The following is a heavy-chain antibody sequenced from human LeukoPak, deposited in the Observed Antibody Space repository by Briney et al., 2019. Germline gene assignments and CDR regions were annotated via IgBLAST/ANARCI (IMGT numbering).Heavy chain of an antibody. CDR3: AKLRFSTVSTLHYFDY. CDR2: IAASRDTS. CDR1: GFTFHGYA. D-gene: IGHD5/OR15-5a*01. Sequence: GGSLRLSCAASGFTFHGYALSWVRQAPGKGLEWVSSIAASRDTSYYADSVKGRFTISRDNSKNTFYLQMNSLRAGDTAVYYCAKLRFSTVSTLHYFDYWGQGALVTVSS. J-gene: IGHJ4*02. V-gene: IGHV3-23*01.